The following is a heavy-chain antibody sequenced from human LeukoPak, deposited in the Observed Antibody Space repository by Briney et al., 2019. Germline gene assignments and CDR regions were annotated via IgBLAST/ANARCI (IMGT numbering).Heavy chain of an antibody. D-gene: IGHD5-12*01. CDR1: GGTFSSYA. CDR3: ARLGAVATIKDY. CDR2: MNPNSGNT. Sequence: ASVKVSCKASGGTFSSYAINWVRQATGQGLEWMGWMNPNSGNTGYAQKFQGRVTMTRNTSISTAYMELSSLRSEDTAVYYCARLGAVATIKDYWGQGTLVTVSS. J-gene: IGHJ4*02. V-gene: IGHV1-8*02.